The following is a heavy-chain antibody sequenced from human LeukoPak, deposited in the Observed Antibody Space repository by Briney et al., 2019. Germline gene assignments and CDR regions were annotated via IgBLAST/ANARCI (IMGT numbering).Heavy chain of an antibody. CDR1: GFTVSNKY. V-gene: IGHV3-53*01. D-gene: IGHD6-13*01. CDR3: ARAVRAPGTPENGFDL. J-gene: IGHJ3*01. Sequence: PGGSLRLSCAASGFTVSNKYMTWVRQAPGKGLEWVSLIYSDGRTYYADSVKGRCTISRDNSMDTLYLQMNSLREEDMGFYFCARAVRAPGTPENGFDLWGQGTMVTVSS. CDR2: IYSDGRT.